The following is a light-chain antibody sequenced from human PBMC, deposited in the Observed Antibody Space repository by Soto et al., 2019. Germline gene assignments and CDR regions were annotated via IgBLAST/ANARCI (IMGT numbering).Light chain of an antibody. CDR1: SSDVGGYKY. V-gene: IGLV2-14*01. CDR3: SSYASSGTLFV. Sequence: QSALTQPASVSGSPGQSITISCTGTSSDVGGYKYVSWYQQYPGKAPKLMIYEVTNRPSGISTRFSGSKSGSTASLTISGLQAEDEADYFCSSYASSGTLFVFGTGTKLTVL. J-gene: IGLJ1*01. CDR2: EVT.